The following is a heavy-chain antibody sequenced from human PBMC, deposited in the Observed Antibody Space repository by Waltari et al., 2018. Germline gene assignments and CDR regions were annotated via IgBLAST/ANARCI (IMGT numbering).Heavy chain of an antibody. CDR1: GFTFSSYG. Sequence: QVQLVESGGGVVQPGRSLRLSCAASGFTFSSYGMPWVRPAPGKGLEWVAVISYDGSNKYYADSVKGRFTISRDNSKNTLYLQMNSLRAEDTAVYYCAKDSWRSRGENRFDYWGQGTLVTVSS. CDR2: ISYDGSNK. J-gene: IGHJ4*02. CDR3: AKDSWRSRGENRFDY. V-gene: IGHV3-30*18.